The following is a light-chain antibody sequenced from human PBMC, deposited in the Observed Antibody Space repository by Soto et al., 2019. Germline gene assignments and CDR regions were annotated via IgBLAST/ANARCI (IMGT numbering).Light chain of an antibody. Sequence: EIVLTQSPGTLSLSPGERATLSCRASQSVSNSYLAWYQQKPGQAPRLLIYGSSSRATGITDRFSGSGSGTDFTLTISRLEPEDFAVYYCQQYGGSPRTFGQGTKVEIK. V-gene: IGKV3-20*01. J-gene: IGKJ1*01. CDR1: QSVSNSY. CDR2: GSS. CDR3: QQYGGSPRT.